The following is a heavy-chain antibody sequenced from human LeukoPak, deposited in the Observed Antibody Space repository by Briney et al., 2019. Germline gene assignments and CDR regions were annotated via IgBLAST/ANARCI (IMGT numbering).Heavy chain of an antibody. CDR2: IIPIFGTA. D-gene: IGHD5-18*01. CDR1: GGTFSSYA. V-gene: IGHV1-69*05. CDR3: AREGYSYGLEFPYYFDY. J-gene: IGHJ4*02. Sequence: SVKVSCKASGGTFSSYAISWVRQAPGQGLEWMGGIIPIFGTANYAQKFQGRVTITTDESTSTAYMELSSLRSEDTAVYYCAREGYSYGLEFPYYFDYWGQGTLVTVSS.